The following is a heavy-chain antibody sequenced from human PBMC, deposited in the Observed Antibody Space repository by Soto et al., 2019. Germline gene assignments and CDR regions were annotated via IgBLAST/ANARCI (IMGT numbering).Heavy chain of an antibody. D-gene: IGHD6-19*01. CDR1: GYTFTSYA. Sequence: GASVKVSCKASGYTFTSYAMHWVRQAPGQRLKWMGWINAGNGNTKYSQKFQGRVTITRDTSASTVYMELSSLRSEDTAVYYCARGPYSSCWYSLLQTMQAPYYYYGMDVWGQGTTVTVSS. V-gene: IGHV1-3*01. CDR2: INAGNGNT. J-gene: IGHJ6*02. CDR3: ARGPYSSCWYSLLQTMQAPYYYYGMDV.